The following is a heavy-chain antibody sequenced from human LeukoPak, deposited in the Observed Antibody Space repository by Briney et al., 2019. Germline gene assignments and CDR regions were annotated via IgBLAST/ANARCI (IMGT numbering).Heavy chain of an antibody. CDR1: GYTFTGYY. CDR2: INPNSGGT. V-gene: IGHV1-2*02. J-gene: IGHJ4*02. D-gene: IGHD3-10*01. CDR3: ARVLMVRGVIVRFDY. Sequence: ASVKVSCKASGYTFTGYYMHWVRQARGQGLEWMGWINPNSGGTNYAQKFQGRVTMTRDTSISTAYMELSRLRSDDTAVYYCARVLMVRGVIVRFDYWGQGTLVTVSS.